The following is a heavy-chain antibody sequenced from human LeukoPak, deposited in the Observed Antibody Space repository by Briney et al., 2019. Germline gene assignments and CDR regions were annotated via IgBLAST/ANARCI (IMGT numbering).Heavy chain of an antibody. Sequence: GASVKVSCKASGYTFTGYYVHWVRQAPGQGLEWMGWINPYSGDTNYAQKFQGRVTMTRDTSISTAYMELSSLRSEDTAVYYCAKSGSYSDYFDYWGQGTLVTVSS. CDR3: AKSGSYSDYFDY. D-gene: IGHD1-26*01. CDR1: GYTFTGYY. J-gene: IGHJ4*02. V-gene: IGHV1-2*02. CDR2: INPYSGDT.